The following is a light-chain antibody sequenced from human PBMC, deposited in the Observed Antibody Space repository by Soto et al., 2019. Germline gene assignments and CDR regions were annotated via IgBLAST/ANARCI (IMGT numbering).Light chain of an antibody. V-gene: IGKV3-15*01. Sequence: EIVMTQSPATLSVSPGGRATLSCRASKSVSSYLAWYQQRRGQPPRLLIYRASTRATGIPDRFSGSGSGPEVTLIICSLQSEDLAVYCGAQYNSWPKKDTFGEGTKLVI. J-gene: IGKJ2*01. CDR3: AQYNSWPKKDT. CDR1: KSVSSY. CDR2: RAS.